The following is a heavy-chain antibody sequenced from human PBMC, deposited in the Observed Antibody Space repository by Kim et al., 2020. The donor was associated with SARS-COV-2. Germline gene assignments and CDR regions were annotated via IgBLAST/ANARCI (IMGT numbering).Heavy chain of an antibody. V-gene: IGHV1-18*01. CDR3: AGGDYQLLDYGMDV. Sequence: AQKLQGRATMTTDTSTSTAYMELRSLRSDDTAVYYCAGGDYQLLDYGMDVWGQGTTVTVSS. J-gene: IGHJ6*02. D-gene: IGHD2-2*01.